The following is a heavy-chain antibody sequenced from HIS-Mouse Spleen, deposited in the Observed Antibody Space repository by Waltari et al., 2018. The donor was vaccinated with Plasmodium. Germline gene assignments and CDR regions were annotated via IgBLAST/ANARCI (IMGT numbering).Heavy chain of an antibody. CDR1: GFTFSSYG. D-gene: IGHD6-13*01. CDR2: ISKDGSNK. Sequence: QVQLVESGGGVVQPGRSLRLSCAASGFTFSSYGMHWVRQAPGKGLEWVAGISKDGSNKYYADSVKGRFTISRDNSKNTLYLQMNSLRAEDTAVYYCAKDRRSSSWYVDYWGQGTLVTVSS. V-gene: IGHV3-30*18. J-gene: IGHJ4*02. CDR3: AKDRRSSSWYVDY.